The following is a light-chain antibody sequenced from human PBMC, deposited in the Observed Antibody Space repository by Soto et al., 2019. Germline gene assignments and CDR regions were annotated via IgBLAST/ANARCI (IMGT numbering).Light chain of an antibody. CDR2: GVS. V-gene: IGKV3-20*01. CDR1: QSVGSTY. J-gene: IGKJ1*01. CDR3: QQYSDSWWT. Sequence: EIVLTQSPGTLSLSAGEKATLSCRASQSVGSTYFAWYQQRPGQATRLLIYGVSNRATGIPDRFSGSGSGTDFTLTIIRLEPEDFAVYYCQQYSDSWWTFGPGTKVDIK.